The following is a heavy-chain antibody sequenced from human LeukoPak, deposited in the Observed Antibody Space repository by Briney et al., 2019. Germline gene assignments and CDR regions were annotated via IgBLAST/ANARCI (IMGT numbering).Heavy chain of an antibody. CDR2: ISYDGSNK. V-gene: IGHV3-30*18. CDR3: AKDIVVVPAARAYYYGMDV. J-gene: IGHJ6*02. CDR1: GFTFSSYG. Sequence: GRSLRLSCAASGFTFSSYGMHWVRQAPGEGLEWVAVISYDGSNKYYADSVKGRSTISRDNSKNTLYLQMNSLRAEDTAVYYCAKDIVVVPAARAYYYGMDVWGQGTTVTVSS. D-gene: IGHD2-2*01.